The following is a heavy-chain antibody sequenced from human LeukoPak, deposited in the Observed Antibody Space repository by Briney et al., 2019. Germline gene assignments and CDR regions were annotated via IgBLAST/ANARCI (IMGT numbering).Heavy chain of an antibody. Sequence: ASVKVSCKTSGYIFTTYAIHWVRQAPGRGLEWMGLINADDDNTRYSQRFQGRVTITRDTSANTAYTELSSLRFEDTAVYYCARGIVVKPSANWFDPWGQGTPVTVSS. CDR2: INADDDNT. J-gene: IGHJ5*02. CDR1: GYIFTTYA. CDR3: ARGIVVKPSANWFDP. D-gene: IGHD2-2*01. V-gene: IGHV1-3*01.